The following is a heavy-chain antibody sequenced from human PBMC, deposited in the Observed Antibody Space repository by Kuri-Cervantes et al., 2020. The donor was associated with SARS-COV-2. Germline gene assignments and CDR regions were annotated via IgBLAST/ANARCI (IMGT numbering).Heavy chain of an antibody. CDR3: ATKDYYGNSGYNY. D-gene: IGHD3-22*01. V-gene: IGHV1-69*05. CDR2: IIPIFGST. CDR1: GGTISSSA. Sequence: SVKVSCKAGGTISSSAISWVRQAPGEGLEWMGGIIPIFGSTHFAQKFQGRLTITTDGSTSTAYMELSSLRSDDTAFYYCATKDYYGNSGYNYWGQGTRVTVSS. J-gene: IGHJ4*02.